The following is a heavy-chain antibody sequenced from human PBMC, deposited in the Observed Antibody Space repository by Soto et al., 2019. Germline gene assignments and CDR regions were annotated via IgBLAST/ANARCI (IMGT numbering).Heavy chain of an antibody. V-gene: IGHV1-2*02. D-gene: IGHD3-10*01. CDR2: IKPNSGST. J-gene: IGHJ4*02. Sequence: VPAKARWDAPRYMFTGRSLHSAQHALGQGLEGMGWIKPNSGSTNYAQKFQGRVTMTRDTSISTAYMELSRLRSDDTAVYYRAKESIIVGGMVPGFWGKGTLVTVTS. CDR1: RYMFTGRS. CDR3: AKESIIVGGMVPGF.